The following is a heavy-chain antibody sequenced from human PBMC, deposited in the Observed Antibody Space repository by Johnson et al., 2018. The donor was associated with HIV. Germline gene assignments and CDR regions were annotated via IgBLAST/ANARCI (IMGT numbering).Heavy chain of an antibody. CDR2: ISYDGSNT. CDR1: GFTFSSYA. CDR3: TTGKDI. Sequence: VQLMESGGGVVQPGRSLRLSCAASGFTFSSYAIHWVRQAPGKGLEWVAVISYDGSNTYYADSVKGRFTISRDNSKNTLYLQMNTLRAEDTAVYYCTTGKDIWGQGTMVTVSS. J-gene: IGHJ3*02. V-gene: IGHV3-30-3*01.